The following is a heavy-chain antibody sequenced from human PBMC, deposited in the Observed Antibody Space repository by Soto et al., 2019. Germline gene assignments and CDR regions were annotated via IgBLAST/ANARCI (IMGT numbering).Heavy chain of an antibody. Sequence: GASVKVSFKASGGTFSRYAISWLRQAPGQGLEWMGGIIPIFGTANYAQKFQGRVTITADKSTSTAYMELSSLRSEDTAVYYCARITMVRGVGYYYYYGMDVWGQGTTVTVSS. J-gene: IGHJ6*02. CDR2: IIPIFGTA. CDR3: ARITMVRGVGYYYYYGMDV. D-gene: IGHD3-10*01. V-gene: IGHV1-69*06. CDR1: GGTFSRYA.